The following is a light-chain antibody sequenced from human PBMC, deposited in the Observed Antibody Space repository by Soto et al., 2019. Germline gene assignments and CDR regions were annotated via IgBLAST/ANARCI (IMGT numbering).Light chain of an antibody. CDR1: QSVLYSSSNKNY. CDR3: QQYYSIPPVT. V-gene: IGKV4-1*01. CDR2: WAS. Sequence: DIVMTQSPDSLAVSLGERATINCKSSQSVLYSSSNKNYLAWYQQKPGQPPKLLIYWASTRESGVPDRFSGSWSGTDFTLTISSLQAEDVAVYYCQQYYSIPPVTFGQGTKLEIK. J-gene: IGKJ2*01.